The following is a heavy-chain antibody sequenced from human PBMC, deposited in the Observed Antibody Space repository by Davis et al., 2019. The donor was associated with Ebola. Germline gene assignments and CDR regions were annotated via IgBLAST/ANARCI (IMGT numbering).Heavy chain of an antibody. J-gene: IGHJ4*02. Sequence: GESLKISCAASGFTFSSYAMHWVRQAPGKGLEWVAVISYDGSNKYYADSVKGRFTISRDNSKNTLYLQMNSLRAEDTAVYYCARVYTLRADYWGQGTLVTVSS. CDR3: ARVYTLRADY. CDR2: ISYDGSNK. CDR1: GFTFSSYA. V-gene: IGHV3-30-3*01. D-gene: IGHD2-2*02.